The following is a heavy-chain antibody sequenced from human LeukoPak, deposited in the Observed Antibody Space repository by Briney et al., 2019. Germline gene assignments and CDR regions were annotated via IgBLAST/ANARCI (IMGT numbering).Heavy chain of an antibody. V-gene: IGHV3-9*01. CDR3: AKYAHGVYYNGYH. J-gene: IGHJ5*02. CDR2: ISWNSGSI. Sequence: PGGSLRLSCAASGFTFDDYAMHWVRQAPGKGLEWVSGISWNSGSIGYADSVKGRFTISRDNSKNTLYLQMNSLRAEDTAVYYCAKYAHGVYYNGYHWGQGTLVTVTS. D-gene: IGHD3-22*01. CDR1: GFTFDDYA.